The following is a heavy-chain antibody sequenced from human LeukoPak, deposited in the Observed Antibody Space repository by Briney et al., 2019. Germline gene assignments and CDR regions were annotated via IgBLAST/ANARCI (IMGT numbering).Heavy chain of an antibody. CDR3: GRSDGYSHFDF. J-gene: IGHJ4*02. V-gene: IGHV3-74*01. Sequence: GGSLRLSCEASGFTFRNYWMRWVRQAPGKGPVWVSRINSDGSGTTYAASVKGRFTISRDNAKNTLYLQMNSLRAEDTAMYYCGRSDGYSHFDFWGQGTLVTVSS. CDR1: GFTFRNYW. D-gene: IGHD5-18*01. CDR2: INSDGSGT.